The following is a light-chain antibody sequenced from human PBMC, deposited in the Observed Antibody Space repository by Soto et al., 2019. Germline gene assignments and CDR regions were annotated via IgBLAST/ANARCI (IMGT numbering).Light chain of an antibody. CDR2: AAA. V-gene: IGKV1-39*01. J-gene: IGKJ2*01. CDR3: QQSYSAPRT. CDR1: QSISNY. Sequence: DIPMTQTPSSLSASVGDRVTITCRASQSISNYLNWYQQKPGKAPKLLIYAAANLRSGVPSRFSGSGSGTDFTLTVSSLQPEDFATYYWQQSYSAPRTFGQGTKLEIK.